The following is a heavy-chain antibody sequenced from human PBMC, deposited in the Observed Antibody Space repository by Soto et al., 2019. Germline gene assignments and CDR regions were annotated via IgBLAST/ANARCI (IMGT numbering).Heavy chain of an antibody. V-gene: IGHV3-23*01. J-gene: IGHJ4*02. CDR3: AKDQSRIAAAGRSSH. Sequence: GGSLRLSCAASGFTFSSYAMSWVRQAPGKGLEWVSAISGSGGSTYYADSVKGRFTISRXXXXXXXXXXXXXXXAEDXAVYYXAKDQSRIAAAGRSSHWGQGTLVTVSS. CDR1: GFTFSSYA. CDR2: ISGSGGST. D-gene: IGHD6-13*01.